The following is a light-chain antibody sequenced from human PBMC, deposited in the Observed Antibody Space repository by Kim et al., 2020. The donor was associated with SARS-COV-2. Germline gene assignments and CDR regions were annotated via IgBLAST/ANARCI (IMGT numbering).Light chain of an antibody. J-gene: IGKJ5*01. CDR3: QQRSNWPPST. CDR1: QSVSSY. V-gene: IGKV3-11*01. CDR2: DAS. Sequence: PGERATLSCRASQSVSSYLAWYQQKPGQAPSLLIYDASNRATGIPARFSGSGSGTDFTLTISSLEPEDFAVYYCQQRSNWPPSTFGQGTRLEIK.